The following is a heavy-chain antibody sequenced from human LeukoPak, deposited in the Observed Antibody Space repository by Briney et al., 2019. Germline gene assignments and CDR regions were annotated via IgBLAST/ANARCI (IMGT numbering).Heavy chain of an antibody. CDR3: ARDFTRNSYAVAEFFHP. CDR1: GGSISGYY. V-gene: IGHV4-4*07. J-gene: IGHJ1*01. CDR2: IYDNGGT. Sequence: SETLSLTCTVSGGSISGYYWNWIRQSAGKGLEWIGRIYDNGGTNYNPSLRSRVSMSVDTSKNQFSLKLTSVTAADTAIYYCARDFTRNSYAVAEFFHPWGQGSPVSVS. D-gene: IGHD5-18*01.